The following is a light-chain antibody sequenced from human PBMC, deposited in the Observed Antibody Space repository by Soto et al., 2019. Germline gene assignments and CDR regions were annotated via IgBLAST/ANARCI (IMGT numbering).Light chain of an antibody. J-gene: IGKJ3*01. CDR3: QKYGDSPFT. CDR2: AAS. V-gene: IGKV3-20*01. Sequence: EVVLTQSPGTLSLSPGERATLSCRASQIVTINSLAWYQQKPGQPPRLLIYAASTRASAIPDRFSGSGSGTDFTLTISRLQPEDFALYYCQKYGDSPFTFGPGTRVDVK. CDR1: QIVTINS.